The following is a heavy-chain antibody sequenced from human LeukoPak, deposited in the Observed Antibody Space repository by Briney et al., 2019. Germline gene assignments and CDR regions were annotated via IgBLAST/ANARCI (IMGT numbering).Heavy chain of an antibody. V-gene: IGHV4-59*01. Sequence: NPSETLSLTCTVSGGSISSYYWSWIRQPPGKGLEWIGYIYYSGSTNYNPSLKSRVTISVDTSKNQFSLKLSSVTAADTAVYYCARAVPYSSGWYAGTYYFDYWGQGTLVTVSS. CDR3: ARAVPYSSGWYAGTYYFDY. CDR1: GGSISSYY. CDR2: IYYSGST. D-gene: IGHD6-19*01. J-gene: IGHJ4*02.